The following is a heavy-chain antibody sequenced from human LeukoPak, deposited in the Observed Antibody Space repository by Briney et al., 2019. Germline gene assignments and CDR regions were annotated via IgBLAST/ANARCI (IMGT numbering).Heavy chain of an antibody. CDR2: INSDGRST. D-gene: IGHD4-17*01. Sequence: GGSLRLSCAASGFTFNNYWMHWVRQAPGKGLVWVSRINSDGRSTKYADSVKGRFTISRDNAKNTLYLQMNSLSAEDTAVYYCVRDRAVSPFPPDAFDMWGQGTMVTVAS. V-gene: IGHV3-74*01. J-gene: IGHJ3*02. CDR3: VRDRAVSPFPPDAFDM. CDR1: GFTFNNYW.